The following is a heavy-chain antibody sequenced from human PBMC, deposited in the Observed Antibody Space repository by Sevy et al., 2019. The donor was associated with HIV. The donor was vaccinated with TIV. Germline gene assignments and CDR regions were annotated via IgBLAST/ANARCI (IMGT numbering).Heavy chain of an antibody. D-gene: IGHD3-3*01. CDR3: ARGATRVPYYFDY. V-gene: IGHV3-11*01. CDR1: GFTFSDYY. CDR2: ISSSGSTI. Sequence: RGSLRLSCAASGFTFSDYYMSWIRQAPGKGLEWVSYISSSGSTIYYADSVKGRFTISRDNAKNSLYLQMNSLRAEDTAVYYCARGATRVPYYFDYWGQGTLVTVSS. J-gene: IGHJ4*02.